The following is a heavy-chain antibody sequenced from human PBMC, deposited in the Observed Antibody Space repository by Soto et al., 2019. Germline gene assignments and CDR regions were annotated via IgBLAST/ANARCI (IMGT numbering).Heavy chain of an antibody. CDR1: GGPISSSSYY. CDR3: ARATRLWFGELLSAPFDY. D-gene: IGHD3-10*01. Sequence: PSETLSLTCTVSGGPISSSSYYWGWIRQPPGKGLEWIGSIYYSGSTYYNPSLKSRVTISVDTSKNQFSLKLSSVTAADTAVYYCARATRLWFGELLSAPFDYWGQGTLVTVSS. CDR2: IYYSGST. J-gene: IGHJ4*02. V-gene: IGHV4-39*01.